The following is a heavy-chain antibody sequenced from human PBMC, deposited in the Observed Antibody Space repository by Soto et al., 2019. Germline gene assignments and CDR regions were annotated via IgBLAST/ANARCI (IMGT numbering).Heavy chain of an antibody. CDR3: ATRTIYSGYDWFSDY. V-gene: IGHV1-24*01. CDR2: FDPEDGET. D-gene: IGHD5-12*01. J-gene: IGHJ4*02. Sequence: ASVKVSFKVSGYTLTELSMHWVRQAPGKGLEWMGGFDPEDGETIYAQKFQGRVTMTEDTSTDTAYMELSSLRSEDTAVYYCATRTIYSGYDWFSDYWGQGALVTVSS. CDR1: GYTLTELS.